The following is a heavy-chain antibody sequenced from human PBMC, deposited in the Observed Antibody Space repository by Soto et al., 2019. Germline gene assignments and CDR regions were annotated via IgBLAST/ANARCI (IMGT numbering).Heavy chain of an antibody. CDR2: ISYDGSNK. CDR3: AKDHRGYSYGYVDY. J-gene: IGHJ4*02. D-gene: IGHD5-18*01. Sequence: GGSLRLSCAASGFTFSSYGMHWVRQAPGKGLEWVAVISYDGSNKYYADSVKGRFTISRDNSKNTLYLQMNSLRAEDTAVYYCAKDHRGYSYGYVDYWGQGTLVTVSS. V-gene: IGHV3-30*18. CDR1: GFTFSSYG.